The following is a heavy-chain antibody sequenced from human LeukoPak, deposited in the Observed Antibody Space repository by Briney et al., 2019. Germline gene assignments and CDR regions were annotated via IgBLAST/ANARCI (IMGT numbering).Heavy chain of an antibody. V-gene: IGHV4-34*01. CDR2: IDHSGST. Sequence: SETLTLTCAVYGGTFSGYYWSWIRQPQGKGLEWIGEIDHSGSTNYNPSLKSRVTISLDTSKNQFPLKLSSVTAADTAVYYCARLYYSDSSGYYYLKVKEIVQDYWGQGTLVTVSS. D-gene: IGHD3-22*01. CDR3: ARLYYSDSSGYYYLKVKEIVQDY. CDR1: GGTFSGYY. J-gene: IGHJ4*02.